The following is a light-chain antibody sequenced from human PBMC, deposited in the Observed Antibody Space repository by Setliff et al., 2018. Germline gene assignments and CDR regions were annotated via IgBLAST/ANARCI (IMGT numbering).Light chain of an antibody. CDR1: SSDVGGYNY. CDR3: SSYTTSSTGV. V-gene: IGLV2-14*01. Sequence: QSVLAQPPSASGSPGQSVTISCTGTSSDVGGYNYVSWYQQHPGKAPKLMIYDVSDRPSGVSHRFSGSKSGNTASLTISGLLAEDEADYYCSSYTTSSTGVFGTGTKVTVL. J-gene: IGLJ1*01. CDR2: DVS.